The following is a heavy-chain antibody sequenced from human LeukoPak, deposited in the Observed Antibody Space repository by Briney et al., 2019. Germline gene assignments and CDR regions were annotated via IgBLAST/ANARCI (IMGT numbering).Heavy chain of an antibody. CDR2: IYYSGST. CDR1: GGSISSYY. Sequence: SETLSLTCTVSGGSISSYYWSWIRQPPGKGLEWIGYIYYSGSTNYNPSLKSRVTISVDTSKNQFSLKLSSVTAADTAVYYCAGDYPEYFQHWGQGTLVTVSS. D-gene: IGHD3-16*01. CDR3: AGDYPEYFQH. J-gene: IGHJ1*01. V-gene: IGHV4-59*08.